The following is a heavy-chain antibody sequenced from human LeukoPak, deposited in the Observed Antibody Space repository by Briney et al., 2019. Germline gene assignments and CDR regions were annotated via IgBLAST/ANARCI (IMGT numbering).Heavy chain of an antibody. Sequence: GGSLRLSCAASGFTFSSYAMDWVRQAPGKGLEWVAFIRHDGSNKYYVDSVKGRFTISRDNSKNTLYLQMNSLRAEDTAVYYCAKDRGYYDSSGYSMDVWGKGTTVTVSS. V-gene: IGHV3-30*02. D-gene: IGHD3-22*01. CDR2: IRHDGSNK. CDR3: AKDRGYYDSSGYSMDV. CDR1: GFTFSSYA. J-gene: IGHJ6*04.